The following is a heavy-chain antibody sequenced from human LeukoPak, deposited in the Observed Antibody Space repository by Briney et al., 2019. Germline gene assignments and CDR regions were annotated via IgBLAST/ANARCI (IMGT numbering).Heavy chain of an antibody. CDR2: ISYDGSNK. V-gene: IGHV3-30*18. CDR1: GFTVSSYG. Sequence: PGRSLRLSCAASGFTVSSYGMHWVRQAPGKGLEWVAVISYDGSNKYYADSVKGRFTISRDNSKNTLYLQMNSLRAEDTAVYYCAKTKGAMVRGVITSFDYWGQGTLVTVSS. D-gene: IGHD3-10*01. CDR3: AKTKGAMVRGVITSFDY. J-gene: IGHJ4*02.